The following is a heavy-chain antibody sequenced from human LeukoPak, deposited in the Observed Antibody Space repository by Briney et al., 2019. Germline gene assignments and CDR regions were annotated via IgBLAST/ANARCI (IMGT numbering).Heavy chain of an antibody. CDR1: GFTFSSYG. J-gene: IGHJ4*02. D-gene: IGHD3-22*01. CDR2: IWYDGSNK. Sequence: PGGSLRLSCAASGFTFSSYGMHWVRQAPGKGLEWVAVIWYDGSNKYYADSVKGRSTISRDNSKNTLYLQMNSLRAEDTAVYYCAKAVDYYDNWAFDYWGQGTLVTVSS. CDR3: AKAVDYYDNWAFDY. V-gene: IGHV3-33*06.